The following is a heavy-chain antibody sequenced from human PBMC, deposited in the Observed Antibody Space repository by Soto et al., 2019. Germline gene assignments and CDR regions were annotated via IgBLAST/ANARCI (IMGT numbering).Heavy chain of an antibody. CDR3: GHRRVGPGWIYGSPSYYWDY. J-gene: IGHJ4*02. D-gene: IGHD3-10*01. CDR2: IFWNDDR. V-gene: IGHV2-5*01. CDR1: GFSLTTSGVG. Sequence: QITLKESGPTLVRPTQTLTLTCTFSGFSLTTSGVGVGWIRQPPGKAPEWLALIFWNDDRRYSPTLRNRITITKDTSKNQVVLMMTNMAPVDTATYYCGHRRVGPGWIYGSPSYYWDYWGQGTLVTVSS.